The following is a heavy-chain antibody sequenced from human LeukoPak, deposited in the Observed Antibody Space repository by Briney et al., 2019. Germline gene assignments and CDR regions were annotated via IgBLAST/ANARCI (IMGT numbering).Heavy chain of an antibody. CDR3: ARLRYYDSSGYYSGFDY. V-gene: IGHV4-4*02. CDR2: IYHSGST. CDR1: GGSVSSGHW. Sequence: SETLSLTCAVSGGSVSSGHWWSWVRQPPGKGLEWIGEIYHSGSTNYNPSLKSRVTISIDKSKNQFSLKLGSVTAADTAVYFCARLRYYDSSGYYSGFDYWGQGTLVTVSS. D-gene: IGHD3-22*01. J-gene: IGHJ4*02.